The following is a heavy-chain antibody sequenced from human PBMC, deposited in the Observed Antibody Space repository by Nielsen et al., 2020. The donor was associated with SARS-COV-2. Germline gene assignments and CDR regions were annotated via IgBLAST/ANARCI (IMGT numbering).Heavy chain of an antibody. CDR3: ARGEWGYSSPGYFDY. CDR1: GGTFSSYA. CDR2: IIPIFGTA. D-gene: IGHD6-13*01. Sequence: SVKVSCKASGGTFSSYAISWVRQAPGQGLEWMGGIIPIFGTANYAQKFQGRVTITADESTSTAYMELSSLRSEDTAVYYCARGEWGYSSPGYFDYWGQGTLVTVSS. V-gene: IGHV1-69*13. J-gene: IGHJ4*02.